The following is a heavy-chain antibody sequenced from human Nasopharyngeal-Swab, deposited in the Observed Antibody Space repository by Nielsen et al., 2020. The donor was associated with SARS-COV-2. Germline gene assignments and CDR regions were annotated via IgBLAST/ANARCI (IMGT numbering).Heavy chain of an antibody. V-gene: IGHV1-2*02. CDR1: GYTFTGHY. CDR2: INPNSGGT. CDR3: ARVRTLETNYFDS. J-gene: IGHJ4*02. Sequence: ASVKVSCKASGYTFTGHYIHWVRQAPGQGLEWMGWINPNSGGTNYAQRLQDRVTMTTDTSRSTAYMELRSLRSDDTAMYYCARVRTLETNYFDSWGQGTLVTVSS. D-gene: IGHD3-3*01.